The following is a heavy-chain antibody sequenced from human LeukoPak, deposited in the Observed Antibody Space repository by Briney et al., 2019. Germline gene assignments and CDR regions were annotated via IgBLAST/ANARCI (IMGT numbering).Heavy chain of an antibody. D-gene: IGHD3-10*01. CDR2: IYYTGST. CDR1: GGSISSGSYY. CDR3: ASNYYGSGSLDY. J-gene: IGHJ4*02. V-gene: IGHV4-39*01. Sequence: SETLSLTCAVSGGSISSGSYYWGWIRQPPGKGLEWIGSIYYTGSTYYNPSLKSRVTISVDTSKNQFSLKLSSVTAADTAVYYCASNYYGSGSLDYWGQGTLVTVSS.